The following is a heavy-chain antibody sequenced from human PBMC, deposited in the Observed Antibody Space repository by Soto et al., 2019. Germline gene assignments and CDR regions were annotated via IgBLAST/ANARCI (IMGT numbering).Heavy chain of an antibody. J-gene: IGHJ4*02. V-gene: IGHV3-20*04. CDR2: INWNGGST. D-gene: IGHD3-9*01. CDR3: ARNKAYDINPNFDY. CDR1: GFTFDVYG. Sequence: PGGSLRLSCAASGFTFDVYGMSWVRQAPGKGLEWVSGINWNGGSTGYADSMKGRFTISRDNAKNSLYLQMNSLRAEDTALYYCARNKAYDINPNFDYWGQGTLVTVSS.